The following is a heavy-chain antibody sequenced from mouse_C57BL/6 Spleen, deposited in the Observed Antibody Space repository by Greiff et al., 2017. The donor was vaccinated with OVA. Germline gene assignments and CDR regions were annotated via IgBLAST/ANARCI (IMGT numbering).Heavy chain of an antibody. CDR2: IYPGSGST. V-gene: IGHV1-55*01. D-gene: IGHD1-1*01. J-gene: IGHJ3*01. CDR1: GYTFTSCW. CDR3: ARGSTVVDPWFAY. Sequence: QVQLQQPGAELVKPGASVKMSCKASGYTFTSCWITWVKQRPGQGLEWIGDIYPGSGSTNYNEKFKSKATLTVDTSSSTAYMQLSSLTSEDSAVYYCARGSTVVDPWFAYWGQGTLVTVSA.